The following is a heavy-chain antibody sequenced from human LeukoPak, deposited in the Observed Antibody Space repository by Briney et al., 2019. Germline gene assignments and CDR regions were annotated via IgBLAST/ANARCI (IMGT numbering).Heavy chain of an antibody. Sequence: GGSLRLSCAASGFTFSNYAMSWVRQAPRKGLQWVSAVSGGGGSTSYADSVKGRFTISRDNSKNTIYLQLNSLRAEDTAVYYCAKSGTACSGGSCYSHYFDFSGQGTLVTVSS. D-gene: IGHD2-15*01. J-gene: IGHJ4*02. CDR3: AKSGTACSGGSCYSHYFDF. CDR1: GFTFSNYA. V-gene: IGHV3-23*01. CDR2: VSGGGGST.